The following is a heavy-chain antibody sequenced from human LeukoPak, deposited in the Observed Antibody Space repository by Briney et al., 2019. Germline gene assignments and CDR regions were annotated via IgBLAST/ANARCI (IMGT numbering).Heavy chain of an antibody. D-gene: IGHD5-18*01. CDR3: ARASSDDTAMATPFAY. J-gene: IGHJ4*02. CDR2: ITPIFGTA. CDR1: GGTFSNYA. Sequence: SVKVSCKASGGTFSNYAINWVRQAPGQGLEWMGGITPIFGTANYVQKFQGRVTITADKSTSTAFMGLSRLRSEDTAIYYCARASSDDTAMATPFAYWGQGTLVTVSS. V-gene: IGHV1-69*06.